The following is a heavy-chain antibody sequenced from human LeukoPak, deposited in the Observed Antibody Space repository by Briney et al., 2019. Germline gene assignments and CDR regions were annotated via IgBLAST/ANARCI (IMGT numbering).Heavy chain of an antibody. D-gene: IGHD2-2*01. CDR2: IYYSGST. CDR1: GGSISSGDYY. Sequence: PSETLSLTCTVSGGSISSGDYYWGWIRQPPGKGLEWIGYIYYSGSTYYNPSLKSRVTISVDTSKNQFSLKLSSVTAADTAVYYCARRLGGTSTGFDYWGQGTLVTVSS. V-gene: IGHV4-30-4*01. J-gene: IGHJ4*02. CDR3: ARRLGGTSTGFDY.